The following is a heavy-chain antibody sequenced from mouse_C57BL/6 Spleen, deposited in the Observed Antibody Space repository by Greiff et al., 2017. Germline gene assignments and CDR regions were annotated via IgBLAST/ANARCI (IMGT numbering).Heavy chain of an antibody. CDR1: GYTFTSYW. CDR2: IYPGSGST. V-gene: IGHV1-55*01. CDR3: ARGDSSGYRASYFDY. J-gene: IGHJ2*01. D-gene: IGHD3-2*02. Sequence: QVQLQQPGAELVKPGASVKMSCKASGYTFTSYWITWVKQRPGQGLEWIGDIYPGSGSTNYNEKFKSKATLTVDTSSSTAYMQLSSLTSEDSAVYYCARGDSSGYRASYFDYWGQGTTLTVSS.